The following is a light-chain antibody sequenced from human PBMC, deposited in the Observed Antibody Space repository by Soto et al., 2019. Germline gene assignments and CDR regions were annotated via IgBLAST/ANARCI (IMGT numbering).Light chain of an antibody. CDR1: QTITNW. CDR3: QHYSSYSRP. J-gene: IGKJ1*01. CDR2: DAS. Sequence: DIQMTQSPSILSASLADRVTITCLSSQTITNWLAWYQKKPGKAPKLLIYDASALQSGVPSRFSGSGSGTEFTLTISSLQPADFATYYCQHYSSYSRPFGQGTKVDIK. V-gene: IGKV1-5*01.